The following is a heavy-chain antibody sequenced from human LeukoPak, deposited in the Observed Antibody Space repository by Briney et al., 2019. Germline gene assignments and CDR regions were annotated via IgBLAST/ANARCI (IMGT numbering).Heavy chain of an antibody. CDR1: GFTFSSYE. Sequence: GGSLRLSCAASGFTFSSYEMNWVRQAPGKGLEWVSYISSSGSTIYYADSVKGRFTISRDDAKNSLYLQMNSLRAEDTAMYYCARDYYDSSAYYTGAFDYWGQGTLVTVSS. J-gene: IGHJ4*02. CDR3: ARDYYDSSAYYTGAFDY. V-gene: IGHV3-48*03. CDR2: ISSSGSTI. D-gene: IGHD3-22*01.